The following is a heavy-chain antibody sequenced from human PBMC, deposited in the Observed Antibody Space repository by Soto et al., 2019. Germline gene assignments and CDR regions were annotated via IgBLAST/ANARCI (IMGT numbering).Heavy chain of an antibody. J-gene: IGHJ4*02. CDR3: ARSEATVLDN. CDR1: GGSMSSSNW. V-gene: IGHV4-4*02. D-gene: IGHD4-17*01. Sequence: QVQLQESGPGLVKPSGTQSLTCTVSGGSMSSSNWWNWVRQPPGKGLEWIGEAHHSGRTNYNPSLKSRVTISVDKSKNHFSLKLSSVTAADTAVYYCARSEATVLDNWGQGTLVTVSS. CDR2: AHHSGRT.